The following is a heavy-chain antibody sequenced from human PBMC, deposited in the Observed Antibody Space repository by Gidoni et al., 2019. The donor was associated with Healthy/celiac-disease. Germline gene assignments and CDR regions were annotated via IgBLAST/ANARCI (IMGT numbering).Heavy chain of an antibody. CDR1: GYSFTSYW. Sequence: EVQLVQSGASVKTPCESLRISCKGSGYSFTSYWISCGRQMPGKGLEWSGRIDPSYSYTNYSPSFQGHGTIAADKSISIAYLQWSSRKDSDTAMYDCASVLDYYYYGRDVGGQGTTVTVSS. CDR3: ASVLDYYYYGRDV. CDR2: IDPSYSYT. V-gene: IGHV5-10-1*01. D-gene: IGHD6-13*01. J-gene: IGHJ6*02.